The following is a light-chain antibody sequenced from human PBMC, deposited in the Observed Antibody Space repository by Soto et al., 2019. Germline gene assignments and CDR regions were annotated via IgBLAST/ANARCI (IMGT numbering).Light chain of an antibody. CDR3: QQYSSSPPEFT. V-gene: IGKV3-20*01. J-gene: IGKJ3*01. CDR2: GAS. CDR1: QRVSSNY. Sequence: EIVLTQSPGTLSVSPGERVTLSCRASQRVSSNYLAWYQQRPGQAPRLLIFGASYRATGIPDRFSGSGSGTDFTLTISRLAPEDCAVYYCQQYSSSPPEFTFGPGNKVD.